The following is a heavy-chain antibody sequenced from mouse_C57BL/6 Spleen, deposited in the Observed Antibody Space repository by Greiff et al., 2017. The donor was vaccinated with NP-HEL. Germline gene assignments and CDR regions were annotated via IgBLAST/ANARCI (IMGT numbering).Heavy chain of an antibody. CDR2: ISYDGSN. J-gene: IGHJ1*03. CDR1: GYSITSGYY. Sequence: EVKLVESGPGLVKPSQSLSLTCSVTGYSITSGYYWNWIRQFPGNKLEWMGYISYDGSNNYNPSLKNRISITRDTSKNQFFLKLNSVTTEDTATYYCASLEKDYHWYFDVWGTGTTVTVSS. CDR3: ASLEKDYHWYFDV. D-gene: IGHD2-4*01. V-gene: IGHV3-6*01.